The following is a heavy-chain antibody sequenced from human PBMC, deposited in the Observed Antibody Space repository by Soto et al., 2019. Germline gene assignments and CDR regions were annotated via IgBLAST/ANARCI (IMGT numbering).Heavy chain of an antibody. D-gene: IGHD3-10*01. CDR2: FDPEDGET. CDR1: GYTLTELS. V-gene: IGHV1-24*01. CDR3: ATAIWRGFGFY. J-gene: IGHJ4*02. Sequence: ASVKVFCKGSGYTLTELSMHWGRQAPGKGLEWMGGFDPEDGETIYAQKFQGRVTMTEDTSTDTAYMELSSLRSEDTAVYYCATAIWRGFGFYWVQGTLVTVSS.